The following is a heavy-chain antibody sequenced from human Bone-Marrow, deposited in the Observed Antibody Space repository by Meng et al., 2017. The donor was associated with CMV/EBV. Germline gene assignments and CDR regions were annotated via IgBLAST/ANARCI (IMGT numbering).Heavy chain of an antibody. CDR1: GGSLSGYY. CDR2: INHSGST. J-gene: IGHJ4*02. Sequence: QWELMQWGAGLLKPSETLPPTGAVYGGSLSGYYWSWIRQPPGKGLEWIGEINHSGSTNYNPSLKSRVTISVDTSKNQFSLKLSSVTAADTAVYYCARGGVVVNGAPFDYWGQGTLVTVSS. D-gene: IGHD3-22*01. CDR3: ARGGVVVNGAPFDY. V-gene: IGHV4-34*01.